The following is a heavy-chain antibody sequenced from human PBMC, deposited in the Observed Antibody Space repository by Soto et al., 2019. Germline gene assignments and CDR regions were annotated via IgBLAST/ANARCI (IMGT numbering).Heavy chain of an antibody. CDR2: IIPIFGTA. V-gene: IGHV1-69*13. CDR3: ARALMQQPDVSPHYYYGMDV. D-gene: IGHD6-13*01. J-gene: IGHJ6*02. CDR1: GGTFSSYA. Sequence: GASVKVSCKASGGTFSSYAISWVRQAPGQGLEWMGGIIPIFGTANYAQKFQGRVTITADESTSTAYMELSSLRSEDTAVYYCARALMQQPDVSPHYYYGMDVWGQGTTVTVSS.